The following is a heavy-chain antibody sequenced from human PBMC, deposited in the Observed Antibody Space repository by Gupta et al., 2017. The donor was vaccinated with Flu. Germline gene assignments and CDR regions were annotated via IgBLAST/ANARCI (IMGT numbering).Heavy chain of an antibody. CDR1: GGSISSSSYY. CDR3: AGTPPLVVVPAASWFDP. J-gene: IGHJ5*02. Sequence: QLQLQESGPGLVKPSETLSLTCTVSGGSISSSSYYWGWIRQPPGKGLEWIGSIYYSGSTYYNPSLKSRVTISVDTSKNQFSLKLSSVTAADTAVYYCAGTPPLVVVPAASWFDPWGQGTLVTVSS. V-gene: IGHV4-39*01. D-gene: IGHD2-2*01. CDR2: IYYSGST.